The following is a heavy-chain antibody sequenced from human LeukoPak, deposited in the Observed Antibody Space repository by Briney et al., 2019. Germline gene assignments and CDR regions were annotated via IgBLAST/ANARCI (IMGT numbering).Heavy chain of an antibody. D-gene: IGHD3-3*01. CDR1: GFTFSSYS. CDR2: ISSSSSYI. V-gene: IGHV3-21*01. J-gene: IGHJ6*02. CDR3: ARGSFGVAPPDYYYYYYGMDV. Sequence: GGSLGLSCAASGFTFSSYSMNWVRQAPGKGLEWVSSISSSSSYIYYADSVKGRFTISRDNAKNSLYLQMNSLRAEDTAVYYCARGSFGVAPPDYYYYYYGMDVWGQGTTVTVSS.